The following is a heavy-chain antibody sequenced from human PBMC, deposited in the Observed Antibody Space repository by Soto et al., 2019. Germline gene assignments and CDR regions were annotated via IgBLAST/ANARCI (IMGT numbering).Heavy chain of an antibody. CDR1: GGSISSGGYY. V-gene: IGHV4-31*03. CDR3: ARGIRDYDFWSGPPAGMDV. Sequence: PSETLSLTCTVSGGSISSGGYYWSGIRQHPGKGLEWIGYIYYSGSTYYNPSLKSRVTISVDTSKNQFSLKLSSVTAADTAVYYCARGIRDYDFWSGPPAGMDVWGQGTTVTVSS. J-gene: IGHJ6*02. D-gene: IGHD3-3*01. CDR2: IYYSGST.